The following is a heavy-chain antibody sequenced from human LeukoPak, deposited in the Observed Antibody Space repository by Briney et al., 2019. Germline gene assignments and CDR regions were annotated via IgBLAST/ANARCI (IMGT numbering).Heavy chain of an antibody. V-gene: IGHV3-33*06. CDR3: AKDSYSSSSGGVFDY. D-gene: IGHD6-6*01. Sequence: PGGSLRLSCAASGFTFSSYGMHWVRQAPGKGLEWVAVIWYDGSNKYYADSVKGRFTISRDNSKNTLYLQMNSLRAEDTAVYYCAKDSYSSSSGGVFDYWGQGTLVTVSS. CDR2: IWYDGSNK. CDR1: GFTFSSYG. J-gene: IGHJ4*02.